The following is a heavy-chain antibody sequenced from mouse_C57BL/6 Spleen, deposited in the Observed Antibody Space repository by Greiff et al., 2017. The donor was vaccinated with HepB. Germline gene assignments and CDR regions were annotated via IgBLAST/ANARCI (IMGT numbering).Heavy chain of an antibody. CDR2: INPNNGGT. Sequence: VQLKESGPELVKPGASVKILCKASGYTFTDYNMDWVKQSHGKSLEWIGDINPNNGGTIYNQKFKGKATLTVDKSSSTAYMELRSLTSEDTAVYYCARNDYYGSSLSYAMDYWGQGTSVTVSS. J-gene: IGHJ4*01. D-gene: IGHD1-1*01. CDR1: GYTFTDYN. CDR3: ARNDYYGSSLSYAMDY. V-gene: IGHV1-18*01.